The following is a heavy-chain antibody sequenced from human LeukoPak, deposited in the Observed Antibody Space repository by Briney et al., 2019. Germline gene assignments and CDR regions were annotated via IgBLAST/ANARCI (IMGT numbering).Heavy chain of an antibody. CDR3: ARDRAYSVSIFDY. D-gene: IGHD1-26*01. Sequence: PGGSLRLSCAASGFTFSSYEMNRVRQAPGKGLEWVSYISSSGSTIYYADSVKGRFTISRDNAKNSLYLQMNSLRAEDTAVYYCARDRAYSVSIFDYWGQGTLVTVSS. V-gene: IGHV3-48*03. CDR1: GFTFSSYE. J-gene: IGHJ4*02. CDR2: ISSSGSTI.